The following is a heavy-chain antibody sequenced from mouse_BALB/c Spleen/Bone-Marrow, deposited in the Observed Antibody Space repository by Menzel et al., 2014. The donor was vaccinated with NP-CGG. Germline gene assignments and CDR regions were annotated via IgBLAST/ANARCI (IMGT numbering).Heavy chain of an antibody. CDR3: ARKYGDY. D-gene: IGHD2-10*02. Sequence: QVQLQQPGAELVRPGSSVKTSCKASGYPFSSYWMNWVKQRPGQGLEWIGQIYPGDGETNYNGKFKGNATLTADKSSSTAYMQLISLTSEDSAVYFCARKYGDYWGQGTTLTVSS. CDR1: GYPFSSYW. J-gene: IGHJ2*01. V-gene: IGHV1-80*01. CDR2: IYPGDGET.